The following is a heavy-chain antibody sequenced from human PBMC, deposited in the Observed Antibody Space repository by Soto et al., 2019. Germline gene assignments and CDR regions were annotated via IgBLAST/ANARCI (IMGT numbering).Heavy chain of an antibody. Sequence: GGSLRLSCAACGFTFSSYGIHWVRQAPCKGLEWVAVISYDGINKYYADSVKGRFTISRDNSKNTLYLQMNSLRAEDTAVYYCAKEGGFWDRDGYNFLDYWGQGTGVTVFS. CDR3: AKEGGFWDRDGYNFLDY. J-gene: IGHJ4*02. CDR1: GFTFSSYG. CDR2: ISYDGINK. V-gene: IGHV3-30*18. D-gene: IGHD5-12*01.